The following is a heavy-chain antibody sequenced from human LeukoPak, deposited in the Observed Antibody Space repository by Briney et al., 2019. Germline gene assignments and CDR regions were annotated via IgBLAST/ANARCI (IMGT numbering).Heavy chain of an antibody. D-gene: IGHD5-12*01. J-gene: IGHJ4*02. Sequence: GGSLRLSCAASGFTFSSCWMSWVRQAPGKGREWVANIKQDGSEKYYVDSVKGRFTISRDNAKNSLYLQMNSLRAEDTAVYYCARVLIVATIVYFDYWGQGTLVTVSS. CDR3: ARVLIVATIVYFDY. V-gene: IGHV3-7*01. CDR1: GFTFSSCW. CDR2: IKQDGSEK.